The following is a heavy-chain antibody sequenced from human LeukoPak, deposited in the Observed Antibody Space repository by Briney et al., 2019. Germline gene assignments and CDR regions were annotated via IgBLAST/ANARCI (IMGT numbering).Heavy chain of an antibody. Sequence: PGRSLRLSCAASGFTFSSYAMHWVRQAPGKGLEWVAVISYDGSNKYYADSVKGRFTISRDNSKNTLYLQMNSLRAEDTAVYYCARELDAGSELLWFGELRHWGQGTLVTVSS. D-gene: IGHD3-10*01. J-gene: IGHJ4*02. CDR1: GFTFSSYA. CDR2: ISYDGSNK. V-gene: IGHV3-30*04. CDR3: ARELDAGSELLWFGELRH.